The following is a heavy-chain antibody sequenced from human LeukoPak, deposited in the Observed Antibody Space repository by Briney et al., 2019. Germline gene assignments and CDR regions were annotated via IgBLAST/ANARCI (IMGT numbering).Heavy chain of an antibody. CDR2: ISGSGGST. CDR3: AKREGNGWMNFDF. Sequence: PGGSLRLSCAASGFTFSSYAMNWVRQAPGKGLEWVSAISGSGGSTYYSDSVKGRFTISRDNSKNTLYLQMNSLRADDTAVYYCAKREGNGWMNFDFWGQGTLVTVSS. CDR1: GFTFSSYA. V-gene: IGHV3-23*01. D-gene: IGHD6-19*01. J-gene: IGHJ4*02.